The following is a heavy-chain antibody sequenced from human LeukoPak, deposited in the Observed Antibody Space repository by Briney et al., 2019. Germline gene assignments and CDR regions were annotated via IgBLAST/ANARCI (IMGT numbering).Heavy chain of an antibody. J-gene: IGHJ4*02. V-gene: IGHV3-33*01. CDR2: TWYDGSNE. CDR1: GFTFRSYG. D-gene: IGHD2-15*01. Sequence: GGSLRLSCAASGFTFRSYGMHWVRQAPGKGLEWGAATWYDGSNEYYADSVKGRFTISRDNSKNTLHLQMNSLRAEDTAVYYCARDRGYCSDGNCFWLDYWGQGTLVTVSS. CDR3: ARDRGYCSDGNCFWLDY.